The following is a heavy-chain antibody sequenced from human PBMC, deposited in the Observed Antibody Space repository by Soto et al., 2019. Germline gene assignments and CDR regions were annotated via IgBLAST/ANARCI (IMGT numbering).Heavy chain of an antibody. CDR3: ARGIAARPVFAFDL. V-gene: IGHV2-5*01. CDR1: GFSLSTSGVG. J-gene: IGHJ3*01. D-gene: IGHD6-6*01. CDR2: IYWSGDE. Sequence: SGPTLVNPTQTLTLTCSFSGFSLSTSGVGVGWIRQPPGKALEWLAHIYWSGDEHYRPSLKSRLSITKDTSKNQVVLTMTNMDTVETDTYYCARGIAARPVFAFDLWGQGTMVTVSS.